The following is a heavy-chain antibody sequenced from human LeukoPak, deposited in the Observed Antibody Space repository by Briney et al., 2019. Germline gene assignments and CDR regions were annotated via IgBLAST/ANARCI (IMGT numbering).Heavy chain of an antibody. V-gene: IGHV1-2*02. CDR3: ARDFRDYFFYY. CDR2: INPNSGGT. CDR1: GYTFTDYY. J-gene: IGHJ4*02. Sequence: GASVNVSCKASGYTFTDYYIHWLRQAPGHGLEWMGWINPNSGGTNYAQKFRGRVTMTRDTSISTAYMELSRLTPDDTAVYYCARDFRDYFFYYWGQGTLVTVSS.